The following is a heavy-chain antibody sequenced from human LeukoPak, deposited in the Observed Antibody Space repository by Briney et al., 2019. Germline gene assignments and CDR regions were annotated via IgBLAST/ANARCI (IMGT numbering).Heavy chain of an antibody. CDR1: GFTVSSNY. J-gene: IGHJ3*02. CDR3: ARDPISGSYDAFDI. D-gene: IGHD3-10*01. CDR2: IYSGGST. V-gene: IGHV3-53*01. Sequence: GGSLRLSCAASGFTVSSNYMSWVRQAPGKELEWVSVIYSGGSTYYADSVKGRFTISRDNSKNTLYLQMNSLRAEDTAVYYCARDPISGSYDAFDIWGQGTMVTVSS.